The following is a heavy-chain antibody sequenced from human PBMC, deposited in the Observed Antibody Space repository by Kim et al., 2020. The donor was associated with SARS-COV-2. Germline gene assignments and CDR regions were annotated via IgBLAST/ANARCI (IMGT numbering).Heavy chain of an antibody. J-gene: IGHJ4*02. CDR2: IYYSGST. D-gene: IGHD3-10*01. CDR1: GGSISSYY. V-gene: IGHV4-59*01. Sequence: SETLSLTCTVSGGSISSYYWSWIRQPPGKGLEWIGYIYYSGSTNYNPSLKSRVTISVDTSKNQFSLKLSSVTAADTAVYYCATGAYYGSGKFDYWGQGTLVTVSS. CDR3: ATGAYYGSGKFDY.